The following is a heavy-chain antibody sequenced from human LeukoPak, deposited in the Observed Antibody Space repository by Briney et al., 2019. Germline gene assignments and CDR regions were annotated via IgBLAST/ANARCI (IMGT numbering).Heavy chain of an antibody. V-gene: IGHV1-3*03. D-gene: IGHD6-13*01. Sequence: ASVKVSCKASGYTFTSYAMHWVRQAPGQRLEWMGWINAGNGNTKYSQEFQGRVTITMDTSASTAYMELSRLRSEDMAMYYCARARQYSGTWGFDYWGQGTLVTVSS. CDR1: GYTFTSYA. CDR3: ARARQYSGTWGFDY. J-gene: IGHJ4*02. CDR2: INAGNGNT.